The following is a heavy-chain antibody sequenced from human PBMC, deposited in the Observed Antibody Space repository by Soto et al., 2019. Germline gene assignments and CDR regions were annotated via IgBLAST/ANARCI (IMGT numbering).Heavy chain of an antibody. CDR2: IYYSGST. J-gene: IGHJ5*02. CDR3: ARLGQSYDYIWGSYRAYNWFDP. V-gene: IGHV4-39*01. Sequence: SETLSLTCTVSGGSISSSSYYWGWIRQPPGKGLEWIGSIYYSGSTYYNPSLKSRVTISVDTSKNQFSLQLSSVTVADTAVYYCARLGQSYDYIWGSYRAYNWFDPWGQGTLVTVSS. D-gene: IGHD3-16*02. CDR1: GGSISSSSYY.